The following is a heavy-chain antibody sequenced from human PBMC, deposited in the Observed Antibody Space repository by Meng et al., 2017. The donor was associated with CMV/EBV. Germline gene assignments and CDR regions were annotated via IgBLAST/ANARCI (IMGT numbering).Heavy chain of an antibody. V-gene: IGHV2-5*02. Sequence: ITLMGAGPQLGQPTQTPALPCTFSGFSLRTSGVGVGLHRQPPGKDLEWLALIYWDDDKRYSPSLKSRLTITKDTSKNQVVLTMTNMDPVDTATYYCARIAAAGRFDYWGQGTLVTVSS. J-gene: IGHJ4*02. CDR2: IYWDDDK. CDR1: GFSLRTSGVG. D-gene: IGHD6-13*01. CDR3: ARIAAAGRFDY.